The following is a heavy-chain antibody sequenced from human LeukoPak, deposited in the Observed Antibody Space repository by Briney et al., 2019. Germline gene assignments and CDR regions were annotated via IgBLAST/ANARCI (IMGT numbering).Heavy chain of an antibody. CDR1: GFTFSSYW. V-gene: IGHV3-7*03. CDR3: ARGPYSSSWYGGYYFDY. J-gene: IGHJ4*02. Sequence: GGSLRLSCAASGFTFSSYWMSWVRQAPGKGLEWVANIKQDGSEKYYVDSVKGRFTISRDNAKNSLYLQMNSLRAEDTAVYYCARGPYSSSWYGGYYFDYWGQGTLVTVSS. D-gene: IGHD6-13*01. CDR2: IKQDGSEK.